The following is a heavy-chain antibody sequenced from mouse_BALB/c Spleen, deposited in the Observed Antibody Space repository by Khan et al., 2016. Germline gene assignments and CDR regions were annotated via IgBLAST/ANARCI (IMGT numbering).Heavy chain of an antibody. J-gene: IGHJ4*01. CDR1: GYTFTSYW. D-gene: IGHD1-1*01. CDR2: MAPGSGST. Sequence: DLVKPGASVKLSCKASGYTFTSYWINWIKQRPGQGLEWIGRMAPGSGSTYYNEMFKGNATPTIDTSSSTAYIQLSCLSSEDSAVYFCAREGTVPLMDCWGQGNSVTVSS. CDR3: AREGTVPLMDC. V-gene: IGHV1S41*01.